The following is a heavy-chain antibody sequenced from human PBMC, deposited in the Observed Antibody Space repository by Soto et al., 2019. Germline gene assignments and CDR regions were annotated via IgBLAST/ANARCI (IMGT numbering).Heavy chain of an antibody. V-gene: IGHV5-51*01. CDR2: VLPRDFDS. Sequence: PGESLKISCNASGYNFPNYWIGWARQRPGRGLEWVGIVLPRDFDSRYSPSFQGQVTISADMSINTAYLQWNSLEASDTAIYYCARHENGYHPLDHWGQGTPVTASS. CDR3: ARHENGYHPLDH. J-gene: IGHJ4*02. CDR1: GYNFPNYW. D-gene: IGHD5-12*01.